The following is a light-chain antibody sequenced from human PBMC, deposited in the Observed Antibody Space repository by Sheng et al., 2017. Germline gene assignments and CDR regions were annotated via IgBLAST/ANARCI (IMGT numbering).Light chain of an antibody. CDR2: AAS. V-gene: IGKV1-16*02. J-gene: IGKJ2*01. Sequence: DIQMTQSPSSMSASVGDRVTITCRASQGIGNSLAWFQQKPGKAPKSLIYAASILQGGVPSKFSGSGSGTDFTLTITSLQPEDFATYFCQQASSFPYTFGRGTRVEMK. CDR1: QGIGNS. CDR3: QQASSFPYT.